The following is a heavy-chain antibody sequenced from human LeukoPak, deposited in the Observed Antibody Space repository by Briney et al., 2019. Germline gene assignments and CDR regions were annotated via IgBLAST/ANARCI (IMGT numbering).Heavy chain of an antibody. CDR1: GYTFTGNQ. CDR2: INPNSGDT. Sequence: ASVTVSCKSSGYTFTGNQIHWVRQSPGQGPEWMGWINPNSGDTNYEQKFQGRVTMTSDTSISTAYMELSRLSSDDTAVYSCARGAVSGTYRYLYWGQGTLVTVSS. CDR3: ARGAVSGTYRYLY. D-gene: IGHD3-16*02. J-gene: IGHJ4*02. V-gene: IGHV1-2*02.